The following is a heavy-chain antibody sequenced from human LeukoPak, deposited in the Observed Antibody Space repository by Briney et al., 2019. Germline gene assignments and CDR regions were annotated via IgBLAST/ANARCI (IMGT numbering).Heavy chain of an antibody. D-gene: IGHD3-22*01. Sequence: PGGSLRLSCAASGFTFSSYSMSWVRQAPGKGLEWVSAISGSGGSTYYADSVKGRFTISRGNAKNSLYLQMNSLRAEDMALYYCAKGGSSIYYDSSGYYDYWGQGTLVTVSS. CDR2: ISGSGGST. CDR1: GFTFSSYS. CDR3: AKGGSSIYYDSSGYYDY. V-gene: IGHV3-23*01. J-gene: IGHJ4*02.